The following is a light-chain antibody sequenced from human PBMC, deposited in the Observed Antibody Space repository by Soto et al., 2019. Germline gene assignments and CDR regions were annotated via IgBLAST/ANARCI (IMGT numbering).Light chain of an antibody. V-gene: IGLV1-44*01. J-gene: IGLJ3*02. CDR2: SNN. CDR1: SSNIGSNT. CDR3: AAWDDSLNGWV. Sequence: QPVLTQPPSASGTPGQRVTISCSGSSSNIGSNTVNWYQQLPGTAPKLLIYSNNQRPSGVPDRFSGSKSGTSASLASSGLQSEDEADYYCAAWDDSLNGWVFGGGTQLTVL.